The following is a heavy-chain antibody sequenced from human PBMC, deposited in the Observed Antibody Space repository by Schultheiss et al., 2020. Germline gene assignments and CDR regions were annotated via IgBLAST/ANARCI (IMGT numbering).Heavy chain of an antibody. Sequence: SETLSLTCTVSGCSISSYYWSWIRQPPGKGLEWIGYIYYSGSTNYNPSLKSRVTISVDTSKNQFSLKLSSVTAADTAVYYCARASRLPGAFDIWGQGTRVTVSS. J-gene: IGHJ3*02. D-gene: IGHD2-15*01. CDR1: GCSISSYY. V-gene: IGHV4-59*01. CDR2: IYYSGST. CDR3: ARASRLPGAFDI.